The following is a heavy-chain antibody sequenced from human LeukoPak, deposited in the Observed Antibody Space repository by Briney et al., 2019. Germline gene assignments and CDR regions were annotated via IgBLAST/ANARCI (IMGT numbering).Heavy chain of an antibody. CDR1: GFTFSSYS. J-gene: IGHJ2*01. Sequence: GGSLRLSCAASGFTFSSYSMNWVRQAPGKGLEWVSSISSSSSYIYYADSVKGRFTISRDNAKNSLYLQMNRLRAEDTAVYYCARAGAFYDSDGFYLWYFDLWGRGTLVTVSS. CDR3: ARAGAFYDSDGFYLWYFDL. CDR2: ISSSSSYI. D-gene: IGHD3-22*01. V-gene: IGHV3-21*01.